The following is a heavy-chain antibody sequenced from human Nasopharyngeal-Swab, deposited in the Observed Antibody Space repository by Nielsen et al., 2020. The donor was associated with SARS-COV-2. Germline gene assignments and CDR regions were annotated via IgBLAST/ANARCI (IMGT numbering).Heavy chain of an antibody. Sequence: SLKISCAASGFTFDDYAMHWVRQAPGKGLEWVPGISWNSGSIGYADSVKGRFTISRDNAKNSLYLQMNSLRAEDTALYYCASSINYDSSGYYDYWGQGTLVTVSS. J-gene: IGHJ4*02. D-gene: IGHD3-22*01. CDR1: GFTFDDYA. V-gene: IGHV3-9*01. CDR3: ASSINYDSSGYYDY. CDR2: ISWNSGSI.